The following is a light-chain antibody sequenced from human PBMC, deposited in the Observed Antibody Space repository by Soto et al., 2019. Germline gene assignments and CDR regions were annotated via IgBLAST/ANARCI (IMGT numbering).Light chain of an antibody. Sequence: EFVLTQSPGTLSLSPGERATLSCRASQSVSSYLAWYQQKPGQAPRLLIYDASNRATAIPDRFSGSGSGTDFTLTISRLDPEDFAVYYCQQYGSSPLTFGGGTKVDIK. CDR1: QSVSSY. CDR2: DAS. J-gene: IGKJ4*01. V-gene: IGKV3-20*01. CDR3: QQYGSSPLT.